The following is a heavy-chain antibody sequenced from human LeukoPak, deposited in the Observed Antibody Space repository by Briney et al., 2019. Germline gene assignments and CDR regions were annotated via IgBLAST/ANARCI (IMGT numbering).Heavy chain of an antibody. Sequence: ASMKVSCKASGYTFTSYYMHSVRQAPGQGLEWMGIINPSGGSTSYAQKFQGRVTMTRDTSTSTVYMELSSLRSEDTAVYYCASGGRWELHYWGQGTLVTVSS. D-gene: IGHD1-26*01. CDR1: GYTFTSYY. CDR3: ASGGRWELHY. J-gene: IGHJ4*02. V-gene: IGHV1-46*01. CDR2: INPSGGST.